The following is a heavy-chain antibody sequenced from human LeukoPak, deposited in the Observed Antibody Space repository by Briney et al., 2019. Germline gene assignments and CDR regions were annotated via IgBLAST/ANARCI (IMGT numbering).Heavy chain of an antibody. J-gene: IGHJ4*02. V-gene: IGHV3-23*01. CDR2: ISGSDGTT. Sequence: GGSLRLSCAASGFTFSNYNMNWVRQAPGKGLEWVSSISGSDGTTYYADSVKGRFTISRDNSKYTLSLQMNSLRAEDTAVYYCAREWDSWGQGTLVTVSS. CDR3: AREWDS. CDR1: GFTFSNYN.